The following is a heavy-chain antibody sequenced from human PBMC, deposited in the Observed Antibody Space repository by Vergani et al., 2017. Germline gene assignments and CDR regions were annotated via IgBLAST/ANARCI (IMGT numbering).Heavy chain of an antibody. CDR3: ARDTEWELFPCTHVDAFDI. J-gene: IGHJ3*02. Sequence: EVQLVESGGGLVKPGGSLRLSCAASGFTFSSYSMNWVRQAPGKGLEWVSSISSSSSYIYYADSVKGRFTISRDNAKNSLYLQMNSLRAEDTAVYYCARDTEWELFPCTHVDAFDIWGQGTMVTVSS. V-gene: IGHV3-21*01. CDR2: ISSSSSYI. CDR1: GFTFSSYS. D-gene: IGHD1-26*01.